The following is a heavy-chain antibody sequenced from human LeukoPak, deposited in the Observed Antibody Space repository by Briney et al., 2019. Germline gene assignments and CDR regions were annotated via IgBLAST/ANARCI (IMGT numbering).Heavy chain of an antibody. CDR2: ISAYNGNT. D-gene: IGHD6-13*01. V-gene: IGHV1-18*01. Sequence: GASVKVSCKASGYTFTSYGISWVRQAPGQGLEWMGWISAYNGNTNYAQKLQGRVTITADESTSTAYMELSSLRSEDTAVYYCARAFSGYSSSWFFDYWGQGTLVTVSS. CDR1: GYTFTSYG. J-gene: IGHJ4*02. CDR3: ARAFSGYSSSWFFDY.